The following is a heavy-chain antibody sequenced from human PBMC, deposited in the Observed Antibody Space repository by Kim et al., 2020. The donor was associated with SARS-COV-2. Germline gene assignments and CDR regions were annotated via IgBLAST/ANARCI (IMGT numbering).Heavy chain of an antibody. J-gene: IGHJ4*02. V-gene: IGHV3-11*01. D-gene: IGHD6-19*01. CDR3: ARDLPKGAAVAGILFDY. CDR1: GFTFSDYY. CDR2: ISSSGSTI. Sequence: GGSLRLSCAASGFTFSDYYMSWIRQAPGKGLEWVSYISSSGSTIYYADSVKGRFTISRDNAKNSLYLQMNSLRAEDTAVYYCARDLPKGAAVAGILFDYWGQGTLVTVSS.